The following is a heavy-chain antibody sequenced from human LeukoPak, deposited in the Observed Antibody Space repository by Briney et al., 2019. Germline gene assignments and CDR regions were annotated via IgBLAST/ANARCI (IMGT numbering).Heavy chain of an antibody. V-gene: IGHV3-30*18. CDR1: GFTFSSYG. CDR2: ISYDGSNK. Sequence: PGGSLRLSCAASGFTFSSYGMHWVRQAPGKGLEWVAVISYDGSNKYYADSVKGRFTISRDNSKNTLYLQMNSLRAEDTAVYYCAKDSGSYFRHFDYWGQGTLVTVSS. D-gene: IGHD1-26*01. CDR3: AKDSGSYFRHFDY. J-gene: IGHJ4*02.